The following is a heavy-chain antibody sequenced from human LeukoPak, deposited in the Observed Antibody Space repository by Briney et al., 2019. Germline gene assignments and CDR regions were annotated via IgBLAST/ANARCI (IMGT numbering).Heavy chain of an antibody. J-gene: IGHJ3*02. Sequence: PGGSLRLSCAASGFTFSSHSMNWVRQAPGKGLEWVSSISSSSSYIYYADSVKGRFTISRDNAKNSLYLQMNSLRAEDTAVYYCARDRRGYCGGDCYSFSAFDIWGQGTMVTVSS. CDR3: ARDRRGYCGGDCYSFSAFDI. D-gene: IGHD2-21*01. CDR2: ISSSSSYI. CDR1: GFTFSSHS. V-gene: IGHV3-21*01.